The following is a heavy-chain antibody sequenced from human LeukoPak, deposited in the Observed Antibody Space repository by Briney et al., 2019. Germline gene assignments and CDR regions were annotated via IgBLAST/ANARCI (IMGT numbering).Heavy chain of an antibody. J-gene: IGHJ5*02. V-gene: IGHV3-9*01. CDR1: GFTFDDYA. CDR3: ARGSGSYERNWFDP. D-gene: IGHD3-10*01. CDR2: ISWNSGTI. Sequence: GGSLRLSCAAFGFTFDDYAMHWVRQAPGKGLEWVSGISWNSGTIGYADSVKGRFTISRDNAKNSLYLQMNSLRVEDTAFYYCARGSGSYERNWFDPWGQGTLVTVSS.